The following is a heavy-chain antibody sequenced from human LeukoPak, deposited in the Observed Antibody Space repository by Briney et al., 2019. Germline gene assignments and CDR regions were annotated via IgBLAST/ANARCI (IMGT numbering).Heavy chain of an antibody. CDR2: ISWNSGSI. J-gene: IGHJ4*02. Sequence: PGGSLRLSCAASGFTFDDYAMHWVRQAPGKGLEWVSGISWNSGSIGYADSVKGRFTISRDNAKNSLYLQMNSLRAEDTALYYCAKDDAALAAADYWGQGTLVTVSS. V-gene: IGHV3-9*01. CDR1: GFTFDDYA. CDR3: AKDDAALAAADY. D-gene: IGHD6-13*01.